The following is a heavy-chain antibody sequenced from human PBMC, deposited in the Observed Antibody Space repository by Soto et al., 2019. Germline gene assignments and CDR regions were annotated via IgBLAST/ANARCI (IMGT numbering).Heavy chain of an antibody. V-gene: IGHV4-39*01. Sequence: QLQLQESGPGLVKPSETLSLTCPVSGGSISSSSYYWGWIRQPPGKGLEWIGSIYYSGSTYYNPSLKSRVTISVDTSKNQFSLKLSSVTAADTAVYYCARLVITYNWFDPWGQGTLVTVSS. J-gene: IGHJ5*02. CDR2: IYYSGST. D-gene: IGHD3-22*01. CDR3: ARLVITYNWFDP. CDR1: GGSISSSSYY.